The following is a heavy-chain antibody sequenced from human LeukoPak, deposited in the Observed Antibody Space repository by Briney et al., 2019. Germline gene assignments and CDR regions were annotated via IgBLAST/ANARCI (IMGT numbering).Heavy chain of an antibody. D-gene: IGHD6-13*01. CDR1: GYSFTSYW. Sequence: GESLKISCKGSGYSFTSYWIGWVRQMPGKGLEWMGIIYPGDSDTRYSPSSQGQVTISADKSISTAYLQWSSLKASDTAMYYCARLAEAAAGTYPYYYGMDVWGQGTTVTVSS. J-gene: IGHJ6*02. V-gene: IGHV5-51*01. CDR3: ARLAEAAAGTYPYYYGMDV. CDR2: IYPGDSDT.